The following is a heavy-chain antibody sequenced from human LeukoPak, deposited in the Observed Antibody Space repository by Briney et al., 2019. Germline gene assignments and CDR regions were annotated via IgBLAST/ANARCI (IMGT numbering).Heavy chain of an antibody. D-gene: IGHD5-24*01. CDR2: ISGSGGST. V-gene: IGHV3-23*01. J-gene: IGHJ4*02. CDR1: GFTFSSYA. Sequence: PGGSLRLSCVASGFTFSSYAMSWVRQAPGKGLEWVSAISGSGGSTYYADSVEGRFTISRDNSKNTLYLQMNSLRAEDTAVYYCAKLTHPRLASKWALDYWGQGTLVTVSS. CDR3: AKLTHPRLASKWALDY.